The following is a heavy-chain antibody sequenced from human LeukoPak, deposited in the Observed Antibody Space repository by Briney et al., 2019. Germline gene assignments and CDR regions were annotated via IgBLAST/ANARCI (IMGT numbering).Heavy chain of an antibody. V-gene: IGHV4-59*08. J-gene: IGHJ4*02. Sequence: SETLSLTCTVSGGSISSYYWSWIRQPPGKGLEWIGYIYYSGGTNYNPSLKSRVTISVDTSKNQFSLKLNSVTAADTAVYYCARHSTPSLLYFDYWGQGTLVTVSS. D-gene: IGHD2/OR15-2a*01. CDR1: GGSISSYY. CDR3: ARHSTPSLLYFDY. CDR2: IYYSGGT.